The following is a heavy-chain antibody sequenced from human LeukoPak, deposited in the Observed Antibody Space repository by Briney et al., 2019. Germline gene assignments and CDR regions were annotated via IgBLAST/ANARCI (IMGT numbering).Heavy chain of an antibody. J-gene: IGHJ4*02. D-gene: IGHD2-2*01. Sequence: PGGSLRLSCAASGFTFSTYWMHWVRQGPGKGLVWVSHIDSGGTSTNYADPVRGRFTISRDNAKNTLYLQMNSLRAEDTAVYYCARGRLFTSSPAPAPFDYWGQGTLVTVSS. V-gene: IGHV3-74*01. CDR1: GFTFSTYW. CDR3: ARGRLFTSSPAPAPFDY. CDR2: IDSGGTST.